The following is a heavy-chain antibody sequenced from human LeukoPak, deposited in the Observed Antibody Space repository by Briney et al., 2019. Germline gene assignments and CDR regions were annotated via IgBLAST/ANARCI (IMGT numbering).Heavy chain of an antibody. CDR2: IYSGGST. CDR1: GFTVSSNY. V-gene: IGHV3-53*05. CDR3: ARDDDYYGSGSYGY. D-gene: IGHD3-10*01. Sequence: GGSLRLSCAASGFTVSSNYMSWVRQAPGKGLEWVSVIYSGGSTYYADSVKGRFTISRDNPKNTLYLQMNSLRSDDTAVYYCARDDDYYGSGSYGYWGQGTLVTVSS. J-gene: IGHJ4*02.